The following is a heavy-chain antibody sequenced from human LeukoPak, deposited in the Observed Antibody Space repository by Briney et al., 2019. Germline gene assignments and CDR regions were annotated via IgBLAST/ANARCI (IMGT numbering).Heavy chain of an antibody. CDR3: ARSGWFGELSAFDY. CDR2: IYSGGNT. CDR1: GFTVSINS. J-gene: IGHJ4*02. V-gene: IGHV3-66*01. D-gene: IGHD3-10*01. Sequence: GGSLRLSCTVSGFTVSINSMSWVRQAPGKGLEWVSFIYSGGNTHYSDSVKGRFTISRDNSKNTLYLQMNSLRAEDTAVYYCARSGWFGELSAFDYWGQGTLVTVSS.